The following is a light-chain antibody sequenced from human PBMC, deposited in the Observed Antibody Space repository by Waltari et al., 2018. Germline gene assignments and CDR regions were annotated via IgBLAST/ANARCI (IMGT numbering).Light chain of an antibody. CDR2: DAP. J-gene: IGKJ1*01. CDR1: QSISRP. V-gene: IGKV3-20*01. CDR3: QQYVSLPAT. Sequence: EIMLTQSPGTLSLSPGERATLSCRARQSISRPLAWYQQKPGQAPRLLIYDAPTRATGIPDRFSGSGSGTDFSLTISRLEPEDSAVYYCQQYVSLPATFGQGTKVEIK.